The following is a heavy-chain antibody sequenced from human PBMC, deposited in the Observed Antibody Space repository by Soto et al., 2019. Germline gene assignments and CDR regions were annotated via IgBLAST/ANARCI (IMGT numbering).Heavy chain of an antibody. CDR2: IWYDGSNK. D-gene: IGHD6-13*01. V-gene: IGHV3-33*01. J-gene: IGHJ6*02. CDR3: AREHTAAAAPTDHYYYYYYGMDV. Sequence: GGSLRLSCAASGFTFSSYGMHWVRQAPGKGLEWVAVIWYDGSNKYYADSVKGRFTISRDNSKNTLYLQMNSLRAEDTAVYYFAREHTAAAAPTDHYYYYYYGMDVWGQGTTVTVSS. CDR1: GFTFSSYG.